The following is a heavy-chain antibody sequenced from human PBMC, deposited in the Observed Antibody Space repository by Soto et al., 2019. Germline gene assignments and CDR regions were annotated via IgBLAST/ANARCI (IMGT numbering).Heavy chain of an antibody. CDR3: AKDPQQLIVEFDY. V-gene: IGHV3-23*01. CDR1: EFTFSNYA. J-gene: IGHJ4*02. CDR2: ISDNGGTT. D-gene: IGHD6-13*01. Sequence: GGSLRLSCAASEFTFSNYAMSWVRQAPGKGLEWVSSISDNGGTTYYADSVKGRFTISRDNSKNTLYLQMNSLRAEDTAVYYCAKDPQQLIVEFDYWGQGTQVTVSS.